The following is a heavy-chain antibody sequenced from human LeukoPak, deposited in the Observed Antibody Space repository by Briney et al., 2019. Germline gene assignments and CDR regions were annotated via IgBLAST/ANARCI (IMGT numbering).Heavy chain of an antibody. CDR1: GFTFSSYA. J-gene: IGHJ4*02. Sequence: GGSLRPSCAASGFTFSSYAMSWVRQAPGKGLEWVSAISGSGGSTYYADSVKGRFTISRDNSKNTLYLQMNSLRAEDTAVYYCAKVGAVAGTPYFDYWGQGTLVTVSS. CDR2: ISGSGGST. D-gene: IGHD6-19*01. CDR3: AKVGAVAGTPYFDY. V-gene: IGHV3-23*01.